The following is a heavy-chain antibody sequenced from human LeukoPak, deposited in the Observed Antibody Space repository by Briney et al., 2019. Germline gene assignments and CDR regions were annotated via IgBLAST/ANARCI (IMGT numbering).Heavy chain of an antibody. J-gene: IGHJ2*01. V-gene: IGHV4-39*01. CDR2: IYYSGST. D-gene: IGHD2-21*02. CDR3: ARLYCGGDCYFLGWYFDL. Sequence: SETLSLTCTVSGGSISSSSYYWGWIRQPPGKGLEWIGSIYYSGSTYYNPSLKSRVTISVDTSKNQFSLKLSSVTAADTAVYYCARLYCGGDCYFLGWYFDLWGRGTLVTVSS. CDR1: GGSISSSSYY.